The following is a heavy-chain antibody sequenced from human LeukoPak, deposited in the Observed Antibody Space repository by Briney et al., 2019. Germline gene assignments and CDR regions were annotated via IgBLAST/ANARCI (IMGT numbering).Heavy chain of an antibody. J-gene: IGHJ4*02. CDR1: GFSFSNYG. D-gene: IGHD3-16*02. CDR2: ISYDGSIE. V-gene: IGHV3-30*03. CDR3: ARSPFGGVIVIGDY. Sequence: GGSLRLSCAASGFSFSNYGMHWVRQAPGKGLGWVAVISYDGSIEYYADSVKGRFTISRDNPKNTLYLQMNSLRAEDTAAYYCARSPFGGVIVIGDYWGQGTLVTVSS.